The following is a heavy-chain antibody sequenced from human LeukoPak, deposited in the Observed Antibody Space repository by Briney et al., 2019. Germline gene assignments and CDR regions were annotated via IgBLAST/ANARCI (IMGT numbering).Heavy chain of an antibody. Sequence: GGSLRLSCATSGFTFTDYPMNWVRQAPGKGLEWISNIRTTAEGANYAYYADSVKGRLTISRDNSKNTLYLQMNSLRAEDTAVYYCAKAKMVYAGIDYWGQGTLVTVSS. J-gene: IGHJ4*02. V-gene: IGHV3-23*01. CDR3: AKAKMVYAGIDY. CDR2: IRTTAEGA. D-gene: IGHD2-8*01. CDR1: GFTFTDYP.